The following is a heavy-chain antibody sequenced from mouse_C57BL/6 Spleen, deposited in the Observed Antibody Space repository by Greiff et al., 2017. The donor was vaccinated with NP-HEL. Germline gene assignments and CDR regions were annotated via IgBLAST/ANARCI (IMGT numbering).Heavy chain of an antibody. CDR3: ARVRNEAMDD. Sequence: QVQLQQPGAELVKPGASVKLSCKASGYTFTSYWMQWVKQRPGQGLEWIGEIDPSDSYTNSNQKFTGKATLTVDTASSTAYMQLSRLTSEDSAVYYCARVRNEAMDDWGQGTSVTVAS. CDR1: GYTFTSYW. D-gene: IGHD2-14*01. V-gene: IGHV1-50*01. CDR2: IDPSDSYT. J-gene: IGHJ4*01.